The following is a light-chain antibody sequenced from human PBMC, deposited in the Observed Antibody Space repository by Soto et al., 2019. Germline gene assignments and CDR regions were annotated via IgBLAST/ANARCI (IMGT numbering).Light chain of an antibody. CDR1: QSVSSSY. CDR2: GVS. Sequence: EIVLTQSPGTLSLSPGERATLSCRASQSVSSSYLAWYQQKPGQAPRLLIFGVSSRATGIPDRFSGSGSGTDFTLTISSLEPADFAVYYCQQYGTSPGMYTFGQGTKLEIK. J-gene: IGKJ2*01. V-gene: IGKV3-20*01. CDR3: QQYGTSPGMYT.